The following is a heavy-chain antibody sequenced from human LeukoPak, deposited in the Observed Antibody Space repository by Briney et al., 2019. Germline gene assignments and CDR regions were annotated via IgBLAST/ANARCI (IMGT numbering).Heavy chain of an antibody. CDR3: ARERRGGNSYFDY. CDR2: IYHGGST. CDR1: GGSISSYY. D-gene: IGHD4-23*01. Sequence: SEALSLTCTVSGGSISSYYWSWIRQPPGKGLEWIGDIYHGGSTNYNPSLKSRVTISVDTSKNQFFLKLTSVTAADTAVYYCARERRGGNSYFDYWGQGTLVTVSS. J-gene: IGHJ4*02. V-gene: IGHV4-59*13.